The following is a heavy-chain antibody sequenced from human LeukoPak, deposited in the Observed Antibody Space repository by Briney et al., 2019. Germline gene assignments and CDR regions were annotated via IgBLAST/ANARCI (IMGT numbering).Heavy chain of an antibody. CDR3: ARQEYCSGASCYTWFDP. CDR2: IYPDDSDT. Sequence: GESLKISCKDSRNSFSTSWIGWVRQMPGQGLEWMGTIYPDDSDTRYSPSFQGQVTISADKSISTAYLQWNSLKASDTAMYYCARQEYCSGASCYTWFDPWGQGTLVTVSS. J-gene: IGHJ5*02. CDR1: RNSFSTSW. V-gene: IGHV5-51*01. D-gene: IGHD2-15*01.